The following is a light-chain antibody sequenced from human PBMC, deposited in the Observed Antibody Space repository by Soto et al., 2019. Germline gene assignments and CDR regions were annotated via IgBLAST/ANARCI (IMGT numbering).Light chain of an antibody. Sequence: DIQMTQSPSTLSASVGDRVTIICRANQSISSWLAWYQQKPGKAPNLLIYEASSLQSGVPSRFSGSGSGAEFTLTISSLQPDDFATYYCQQYNSSPLTFGGGTKVDIK. J-gene: IGKJ4*01. CDR1: QSISSW. CDR2: EAS. CDR3: QQYNSSPLT. V-gene: IGKV1-5*02.